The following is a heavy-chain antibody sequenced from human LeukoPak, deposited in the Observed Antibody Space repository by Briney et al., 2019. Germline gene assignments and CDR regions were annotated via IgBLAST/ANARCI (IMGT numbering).Heavy chain of an antibody. CDR3: ARVGIAAAGLNWFDP. V-gene: IGHV4-38-2*02. CDR2: INRSGST. J-gene: IGHJ5*02. CDR1: GYSISSGYY. D-gene: IGHD6-13*01. Sequence: SETLSLTCIVSGYSISSGYYWGWIRQPPGKGLEWIGEINRSGSTNYNPSLKSRVTISVDTSKNQFSLKLSSVTAADTAVYYCARVGIAAAGLNWFDPWGQGTLVTVSS.